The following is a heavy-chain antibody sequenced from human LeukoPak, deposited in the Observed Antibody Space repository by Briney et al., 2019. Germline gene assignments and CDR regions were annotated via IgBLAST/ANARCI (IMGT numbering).Heavy chain of an antibody. Sequence: SQTLSLTCTVSGGSISSYYWSWIRQPPGKGLEWIGYIYYSGSTNYNPSLKSRVTISVDTSKNQFSLKLSSVTAADTAVYYCARAPVLQQLVTAYYFDYWGQGTLVTVSS. V-gene: IGHV4-59*01. J-gene: IGHJ4*02. CDR3: ARAPVLQQLVTAYYFDY. CDR1: GGSISSYY. D-gene: IGHD6-13*01. CDR2: IYYSGST.